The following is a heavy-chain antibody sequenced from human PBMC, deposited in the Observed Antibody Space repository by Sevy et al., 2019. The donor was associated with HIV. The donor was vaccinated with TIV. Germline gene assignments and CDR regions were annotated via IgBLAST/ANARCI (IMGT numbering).Heavy chain of an antibody. D-gene: IGHD3-3*01. J-gene: IGHJ4*02. V-gene: IGHV3-9*01. CDR3: AKGTNYDFWSGADY. CDR2: ISWNSGRI. Sequence: GGSLRLSCAASGFTFDDYAMHWIRQVPGKGLEWVSSISWNSGRIDYADSEKGRFTISRDNAKNSLYLQMNNLIPEDKALYYCAKGTNYDFWSGADYWGQRTLVTVSS. CDR1: GFTFDDYA.